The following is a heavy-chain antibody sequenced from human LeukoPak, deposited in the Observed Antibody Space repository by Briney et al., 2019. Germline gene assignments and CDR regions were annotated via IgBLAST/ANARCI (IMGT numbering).Heavy chain of an antibody. J-gene: IGHJ3*02. D-gene: IGHD3-3*01. CDR1: GFTFSCYG. V-gene: IGHV3-30*02. CDR3: ARHTTIFGVAIIDI. Sequence: GGSLRLSCAASGFTFSCYGMHWVRQAPGKGLEWVAFIRYDGSNKYYADSVKGRFTISRDNAKNSLYLQMNSLRSDDTAVYHCARHTTIFGVAIIDIWGQGTMVTVPS. CDR2: IRYDGSNK.